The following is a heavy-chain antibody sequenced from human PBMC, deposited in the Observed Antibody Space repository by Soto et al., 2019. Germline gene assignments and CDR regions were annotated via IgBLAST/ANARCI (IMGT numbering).Heavy chain of an antibody. CDR2: IWSDGNNR. Sequence: QVQLVESGGGVVQPGRSLRLSCAASGFMFSNHGMHWVRQAPGKGLEWVAVIWSDGNNRYYADSVKGRFTISRDNSKNTGYLQKNSLRAEDTAVYYCVRGDNWNDEASDYWGQGTLVTVSS. CDR1: GFMFSNHG. J-gene: IGHJ4*02. V-gene: IGHV3-33*01. CDR3: VRGDNWNDEASDY. D-gene: IGHD1-1*01.